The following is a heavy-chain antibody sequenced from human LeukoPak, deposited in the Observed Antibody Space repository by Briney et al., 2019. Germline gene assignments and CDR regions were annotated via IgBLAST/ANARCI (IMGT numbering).Heavy chain of an antibody. Sequence: ASVKVSCKASGYTFTSYYMHWVRQAPGQGLEWMGIINPSGGSTSYAQNLQGRVTMTTDTSTSTAYMELRSLRSDDTAVYYCARDQKKNVYGVYYDFWSGYPVAYYFDYWGQGTLVAVSS. D-gene: IGHD3-3*01. CDR3: ARDQKKNVYGVYYDFWSGYPVAYYFDY. V-gene: IGHV1-46*01. CDR1: GYTFTSYY. J-gene: IGHJ4*02. CDR2: INPSGGST.